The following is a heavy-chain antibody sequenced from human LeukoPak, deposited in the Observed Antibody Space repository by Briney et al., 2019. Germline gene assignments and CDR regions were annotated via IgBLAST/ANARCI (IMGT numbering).Heavy chain of an antibody. D-gene: IGHD3-10*01. CDR1: GFTFSSYA. CDR2: ISYDGSNK. J-gene: IGHJ3*02. V-gene: IGHV3-30-3*01. Sequence: GGSLRLSCAASGFTFSSYAMHWVRQAPGKGLEWVAVISYDGSNKYYADSVKGRFTISRDNSKNTLYLQMNSLRAEATAVYYCAREGVGSGSNDAFDIWGQGTMVTVSS. CDR3: AREGVGSGSNDAFDI.